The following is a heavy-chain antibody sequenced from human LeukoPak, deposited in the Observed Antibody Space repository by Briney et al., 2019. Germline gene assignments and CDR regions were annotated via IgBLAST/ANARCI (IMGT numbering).Heavy chain of an antibody. CDR2: ISWNSGSI. CDR1: GFTFDDYA. Sequence: PGGSLRLSCAASGFTFDDYAMHWVRQAPGKGLEWVSGISWNSGSIGYADSVKGRFTISRDNAKNSLYLQMNSLRAEDTALYYCAKDMATVTTFDAFDIWGQGTKVTVSS. J-gene: IGHJ3*02. V-gene: IGHV3-9*01. D-gene: IGHD4-11*01. CDR3: AKDMATVTTFDAFDI.